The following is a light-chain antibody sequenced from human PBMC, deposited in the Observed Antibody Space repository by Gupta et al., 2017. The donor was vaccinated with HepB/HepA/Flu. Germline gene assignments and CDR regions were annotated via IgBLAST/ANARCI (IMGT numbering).Light chain of an antibody. Sequence: GSMSLSLGERATLSCRASQSVSSSYLAWYQQKPGQAPRLLIYGASSRATGIPDRFSGSGSGTDFTLTISRLEPEDFAVYYCQQYGSSPRTFGQGTKVEIK. V-gene: IGKV3-20*01. CDR2: GAS. J-gene: IGKJ1*01. CDR1: QSVSSSY. CDR3: QQYGSSPRT.